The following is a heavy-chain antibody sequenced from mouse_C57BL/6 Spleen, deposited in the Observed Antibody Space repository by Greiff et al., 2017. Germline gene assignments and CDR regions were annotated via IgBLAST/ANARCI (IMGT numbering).Heavy chain of an antibody. Sequence: VQLQQSGAELVKPGASVKLSCKASGYTFTEYTIHWVKQRSGQGLEWIGWFYPGGGSIKYNEKFKDKATLTADKSSSTVYMELSRMTADDSAVYFWARNEDYHGSSPNYFDYWGQGTTLTVSS. CDR3: ARNEDYHGSSPNYFDY. V-gene: IGHV1-62-2*01. D-gene: IGHD1-1*01. J-gene: IGHJ2*01. CDR1: GYTFTEYT. CDR2: FYPGGGSI.